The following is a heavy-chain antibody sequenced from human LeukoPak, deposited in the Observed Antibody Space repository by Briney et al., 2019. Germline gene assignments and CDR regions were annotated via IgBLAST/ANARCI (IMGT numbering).Heavy chain of an antibody. CDR2: INPSGGST. D-gene: IGHD2-15*01. CDR3: AKGYCSGGTCYSYDY. Sequence: ASVKVSCKASGYTFTRYYMHWVRQAPGQGLEWMGIINPSGGSTSYAQKFQGRVTMTRDTSTSTVYMELNSLRSEATAVYYCAKGYCSGGTCYSYDYWGQGTLVTVSS. CDR1: GYTFTRYY. V-gene: IGHV1-46*01. J-gene: IGHJ4*02.